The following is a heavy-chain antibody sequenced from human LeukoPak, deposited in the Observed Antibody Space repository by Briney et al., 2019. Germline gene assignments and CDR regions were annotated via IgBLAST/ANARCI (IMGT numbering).Heavy chain of an antibody. J-gene: IGHJ4*02. Sequence: SETLSLTCTVSGGSISSSSYYWGWIRQPPGKGLEWIGSIYYSGSTYYNPSLKSRVTISVDTSKNQFSLKLSSVTAADTAVYYCARPFPTVTTLGSDYWGQGTLVTVSS. V-gene: IGHV4-39*01. CDR1: GGSISSSSYY. CDR2: IYYSGST. CDR3: ARPFPTVTTLGSDY. D-gene: IGHD4-4*01.